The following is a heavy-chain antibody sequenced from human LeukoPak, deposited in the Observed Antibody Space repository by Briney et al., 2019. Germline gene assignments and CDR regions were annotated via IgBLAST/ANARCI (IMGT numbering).Heavy chain of an antibody. J-gene: IGHJ4*02. D-gene: IGHD1-26*01. CDR1: GGSISSSSYY. CDR3: ARGMGAY. Sequence: SETLSLTCTVSGGSISSSSYYWGWIRQPPGKGLEWIGSIYYSGSTYYNPSLKSRVTISVDRSKNQFSLKLSSVTAADTAVYYCARGMGAYWGQGTLVTVSS. V-gene: IGHV4-39*07. CDR2: IYYSGST.